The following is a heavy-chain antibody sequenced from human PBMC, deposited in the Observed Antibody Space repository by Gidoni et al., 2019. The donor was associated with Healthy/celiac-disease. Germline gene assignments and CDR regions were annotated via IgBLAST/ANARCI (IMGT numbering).Heavy chain of an antibody. V-gene: IGHV3-23*04. J-gene: IGHJ4*02. CDR3: AKDGQWLVRFDY. D-gene: IGHD6-19*01. CDR1: GFTFSSYA. CDR2: ISGSGGST. Sequence: EVQLVESGGGLVQPGGSLSLSCAASGFTFSSYAMSWVRQAPGKGLDWVSAISGSGGSTYYADSVKGRFTISRDNSKNTLYLQMNSLRAEDTAVYYCAKDGQWLVRFDYWGQGTLVTVSS.